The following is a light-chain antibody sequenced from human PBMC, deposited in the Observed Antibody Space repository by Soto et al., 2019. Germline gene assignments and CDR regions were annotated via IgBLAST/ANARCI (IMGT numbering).Light chain of an antibody. CDR2: AAS. CDR3: QQFNSYPLT. J-gene: IGKJ3*01. Sequence: DIQLTQSPSFLSASVGDRVTITCRASQGISSYLAWYQQKPGKAPQLLIYAASTLQSGVPSRFSGSGSGTEFTLTISSLQSEDFATYYCQQFNSYPLTFGPGTKVDIK. V-gene: IGKV1-9*01. CDR1: QGISSY.